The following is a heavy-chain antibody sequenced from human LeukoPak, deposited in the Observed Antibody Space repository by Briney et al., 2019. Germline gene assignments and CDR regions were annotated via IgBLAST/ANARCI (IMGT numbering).Heavy chain of an antibody. CDR2: ISSSSAYM. CDR3: ARKGRIYDFWSGSLHAFDI. Sequence: PGGSLRLSCAASGFTFSDYYMSWIRQAPGKGLEWVSYISSSSAYMYYADSMRGRFTISRDNAKNSLYLQMNNLRADDTAVYFCARKGRIYDFWSGSLHAFDIWGQGAMVTVSS. V-gene: IGHV3-11*06. D-gene: IGHD3-3*01. J-gene: IGHJ3*02. CDR1: GFTFSDYY.